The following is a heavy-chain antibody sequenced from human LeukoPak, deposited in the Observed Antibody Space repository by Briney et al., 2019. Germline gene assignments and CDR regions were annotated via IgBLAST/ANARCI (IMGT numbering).Heavy chain of an antibody. J-gene: IGHJ6*03. CDR3: ARRGLWFGEFHYYYYMDV. CDR1: GFTLNNYA. CDR2: INHSGST. Sequence: GSLRLSCAASGFTLNNYAMTWVRQPPGKGLEWIGEINHSGSTNYNPSLKSRVTISVDTSKNQFSLKLSSVTAADTAVYYCARRGLWFGEFHYYYYMDVWGKGTTVTISS. V-gene: IGHV4-34*01. D-gene: IGHD3-10*01.